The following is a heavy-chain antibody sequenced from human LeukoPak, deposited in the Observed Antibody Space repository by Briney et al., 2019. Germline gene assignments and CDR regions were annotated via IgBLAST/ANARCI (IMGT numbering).Heavy chain of an antibody. Sequence: GRSLRLSCAASGFTFSSYAMHWVRQAPGKGLEWVANIDQDGSEKYYVDSVKGRFTISRDNSKNTLYLQMNSLRAEDTAVYYCAREIGIAVAGTELNDAFDIWGQGTMVTVSS. CDR3: AREIGIAVAGTELNDAFDI. V-gene: IGHV3-30*04. CDR2: IDQDGSEK. J-gene: IGHJ3*02. D-gene: IGHD6-19*01. CDR1: GFTFSSYA.